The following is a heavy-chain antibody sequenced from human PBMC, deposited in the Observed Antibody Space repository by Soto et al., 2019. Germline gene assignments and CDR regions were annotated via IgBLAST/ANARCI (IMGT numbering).Heavy chain of an antibody. D-gene: IGHD3-3*01. J-gene: IGHJ3*02. CDR3: ARGGGVGVAGSAAFDM. Sequence: QLHLVQSGAVVKKPGASVTVSCSASGYPVTAYYMHWVRQAPGRGLEWMGGINPATGAAKYKQTVRAGVTMTGDPSTLTVFSDLSGLTSKDTPVFYCARGGGVGVAGSAAFDMWGQGTLVTVSS. V-gene: IGHV1-2*02. CDR1: GYPVTAYY. CDR2: INPATGAA.